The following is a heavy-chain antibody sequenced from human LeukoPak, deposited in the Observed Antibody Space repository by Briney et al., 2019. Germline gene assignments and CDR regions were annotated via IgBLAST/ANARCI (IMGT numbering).Heavy chain of an antibody. V-gene: IGHV3-53*01. CDR1: GFTVSSNY. J-gene: IGHJ4*02. CDR3: ARVSDYGGYDYLDY. CDR2: ICSGGST. Sequence: GGSLRLSCAASGFTVSSNYMSWVRQAPGKGLEWVSVICSGGSTYYADSVKGRFTISRDNSKNTLYLQMNSLRAEDTAVYYCARVSDYGGYDYLDYWGQGTLVTVSS. D-gene: IGHD5-12*01.